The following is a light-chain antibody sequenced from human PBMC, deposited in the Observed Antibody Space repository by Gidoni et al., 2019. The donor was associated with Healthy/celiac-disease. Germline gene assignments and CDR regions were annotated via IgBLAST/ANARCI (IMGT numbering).Light chain of an antibody. J-gene: IGKJ1*01. CDR2: DAS. CDR3: QQRSNWPLA. CDR1: QSVSSY. Sequence: EIVLTQSPATLSLSPGERATLSCRASQSVSSYLAWYQQKPGQAPRLLIYDASNRATGIPARFSGSGSGTDFTLTISILEPEDFAVYYCQQRSNWPLAFGQXTKVEIK. V-gene: IGKV3-11*01.